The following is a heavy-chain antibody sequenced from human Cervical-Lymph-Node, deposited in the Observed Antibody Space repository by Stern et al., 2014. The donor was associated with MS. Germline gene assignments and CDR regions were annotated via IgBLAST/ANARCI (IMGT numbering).Heavy chain of an antibody. CDR2: ISNNSTHT. CDR1: GFTFSHYS. D-gene: IGHD4-17*01. Sequence: EVQLVESGGGLVKPGESLRLSCDASGFTFSHYSINWVRQAPGKGLEWISLISNNSTHTYYADSVEGRFTISRDSAKDSVSLHMVSLRAEDTAVYYCARARVGDYARSPHLDSWGQGTLDTVSS. V-gene: IGHV3-21*01. J-gene: IGHJ4*02. CDR3: ARARVGDYARSPHLDS.